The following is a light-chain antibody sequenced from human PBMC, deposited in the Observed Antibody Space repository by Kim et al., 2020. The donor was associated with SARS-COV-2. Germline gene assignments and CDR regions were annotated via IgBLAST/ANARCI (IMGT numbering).Light chain of an antibody. Sequence: SPGQTARITCSGEALPKHFVYWHHERPGRAPILVLYRDKERTSWNPERFSGSRSGTTLTLTLTGFQTEDEADYFCQSADISGTSWIFGGGTQLTVL. V-gene: IGLV3-25*03. J-gene: IGLJ2*01. CDR1: ALPKHF. CDR3: QSADISGTSWI. CDR2: RDK.